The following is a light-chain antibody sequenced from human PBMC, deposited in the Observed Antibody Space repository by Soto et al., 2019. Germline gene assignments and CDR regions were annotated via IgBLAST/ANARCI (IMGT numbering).Light chain of an antibody. V-gene: IGLV1-40*01. Sequence: QSVLTQPPSVSGAPGQRVTISCTGSSSNIGAGYDVHWYQQLPGTAPKLLIYGNSNRPSGVPDRFSGSKSGTSASLANTGLQAEDEADYYCQSYDSSLSVYVVFGGGTKLTVL. CDR3: QSYDSSLSVYVV. J-gene: IGLJ2*01. CDR2: GNS. CDR1: SSNIGAGYD.